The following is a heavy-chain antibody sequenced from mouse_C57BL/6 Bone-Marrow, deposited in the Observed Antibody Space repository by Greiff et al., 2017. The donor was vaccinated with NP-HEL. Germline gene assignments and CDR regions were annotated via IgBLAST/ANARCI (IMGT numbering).Heavy chain of an antibody. CDR3: ARHERNYYGSAWFAY. D-gene: IGHD1-1*01. Sequence: VHLVESGPGLVAPSQSLSITCTVSGFSLTSYGVHWVRQPPGKGLEWLVVIWSDGSTTYNSALKSRLSISKDNSKSQVFLKMNSLQTDDTAMYYCARHERNYYGSAWFAYWGQGTLVTVSA. CDR2: IWSDGST. CDR1: GFSLTSYG. V-gene: IGHV2-6-1*01. J-gene: IGHJ3*01.